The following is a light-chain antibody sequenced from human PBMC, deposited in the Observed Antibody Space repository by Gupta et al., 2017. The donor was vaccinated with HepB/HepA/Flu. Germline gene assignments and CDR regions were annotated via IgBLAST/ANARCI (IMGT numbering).Light chain of an antibody. CDR3: QLWNPTSDSVV. V-gene: IGLV3-21*04. Sequence: SYVLTQPPSVSVAPGKTAGITCGGNNIGSKSVNWYQQKPGQAPLLVIYYDSDRPLGIPERFSGSNSGNTATLIISRVEAGDEADYYCQLWNPTSDSVVFGGGTKLTVL. J-gene: IGLJ2*01. CDR1: NIGSKS. CDR2: YDS.